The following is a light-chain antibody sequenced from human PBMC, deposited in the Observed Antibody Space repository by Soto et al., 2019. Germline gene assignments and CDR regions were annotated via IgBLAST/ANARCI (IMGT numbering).Light chain of an antibody. V-gene: IGKV1-9*01. CDR1: QGIGSY. Sequence: DIQLTQSPSFLSASIGDRVSITCRASQGIGSYLAWYQQKPGKAPNLLIYAVSTLQSGVPSRFSGSGSGTDFTLTISSLQPEDVATYYCHQLNDYPLTFGGGTRWIS. CDR2: AVS. J-gene: IGKJ4*01. CDR3: HQLNDYPLT.